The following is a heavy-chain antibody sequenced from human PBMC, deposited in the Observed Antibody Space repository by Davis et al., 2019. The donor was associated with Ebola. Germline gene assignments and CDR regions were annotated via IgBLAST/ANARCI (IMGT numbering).Heavy chain of an antibody. D-gene: IGHD2-15*01. CDR2: IYYSGST. CDR3: ASIIPLGYCSGGSCYDAYYFDY. CDR1: GGSISSSSYY. V-gene: IGHV4-39*01. Sequence: SETLSLTCTVSGGSISSSSYYWGWIRQPPGKGLEWIGSIYYSGSTYYNPSLKSRVTISVDTSKNQFSLKLSSVTAADTAVYYCASIIPLGYCSGGSCYDAYYFDYWGQGTLVTVSS. J-gene: IGHJ4*02.